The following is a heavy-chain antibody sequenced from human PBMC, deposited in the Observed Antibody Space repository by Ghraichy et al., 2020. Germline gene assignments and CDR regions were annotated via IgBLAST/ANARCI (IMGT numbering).Heavy chain of an antibody. CDR2: IDSDGSTT. J-gene: IGHJ2*01. Sequence: GGPLRLSCAASGFTFSSYWMHWVRQGPGKGLVWVSRIDSDGSTTTYADSVRGRFTISRDNAKNTLYLQMNSLRAEDTAVYYCARVWPHTNYWYFDLWGRGTLVTVSS. CDR1: GFTFSSYW. D-gene: IGHD2-8*01. V-gene: IGHV3-74*01. CDR3: ARVWPHTNYWYFDL.